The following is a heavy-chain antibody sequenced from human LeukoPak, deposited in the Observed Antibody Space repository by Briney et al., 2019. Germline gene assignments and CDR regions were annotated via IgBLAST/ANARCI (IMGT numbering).Heavy chain of an antibody. CDR1: GFTVSTNG. CDR2: ISSTSNYI. J-gene: IGHJ1*01. V-gene: IGHV3-21*01. CDR3: ARDEGYFQH. Sequence: PGGSLRLSCTATGFTVSTNGMNCVRQAPGKGLEWVSSISSTSNYIYYADSVKGRFTISRDHAKNSLYLQMNSLRAEDTAVYYYARDEGYFQHWGQGTVVTVSS.